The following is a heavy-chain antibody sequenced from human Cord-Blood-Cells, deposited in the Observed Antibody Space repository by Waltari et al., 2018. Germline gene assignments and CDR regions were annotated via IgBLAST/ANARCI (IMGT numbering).Heavy chain of an antibody. CDR1: GFLLSTREVG. CDR2: IYWDDDK. CDR3: AHLTGTTELDY. Sequence: QITLLESSPPLVKPTRTLTLSCAFSGFLLSTREVGVGWIRHPPGKALEWLALIYWDDDKRYSPSLKSRLTITKDTSKNHVVLTMTNMDPVDTATYYCAHLTGTTELDYWGQGTLVTVSS. D-gene: IGHD1-7*01. J-gene: IGHJ4*02. V-gene: IGHV2-5*02.